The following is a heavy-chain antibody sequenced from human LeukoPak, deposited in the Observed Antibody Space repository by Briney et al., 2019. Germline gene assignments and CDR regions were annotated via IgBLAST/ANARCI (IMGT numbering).Heavy chain of an antibody. J-gene: IGHJ4*02. CDR2: ISLTRGNT. V-gene: IGHV3-23*01. CDR3: ARSTNWNFVD. CDR1: GFTFTDYG. Sequence: GGTLRLSCAASGFTFTDYGMNWVRQAPGKGRAWVSSISLTRGNTRYAEAVEGRFTISSDNSKSTLYLQMNSLRADDTAVYYCARSTNWNFVDWGLGTLVTVSS. D-gene: IGHD1-7*01.